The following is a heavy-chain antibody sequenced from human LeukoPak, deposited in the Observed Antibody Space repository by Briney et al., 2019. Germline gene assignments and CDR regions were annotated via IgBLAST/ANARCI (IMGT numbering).Heavy chain of an antibody. V-gene: IGHV4-39*01. Sequence: SETLSLTCIVSGASISNINYHWGWIRQPPGKGLEWIGSIHYSGRFYYNPSLKSRVTISFDTPKHQFSLRLSSVTAADTAVYYCVRLIDGSPADYWGQGTLVTVSS. D-gene: IGHD5-24*01. CDR1: GASISNINYH. CDR2: IHYSGRF. CDR3: VRLIDGSPADY. J-gene: IGHJ4*02.